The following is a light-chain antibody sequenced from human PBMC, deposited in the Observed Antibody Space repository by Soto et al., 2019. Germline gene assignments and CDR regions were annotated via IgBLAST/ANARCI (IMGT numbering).Light chain of an antibody. CDR2: EDN. CDR3: QSYDSSNHGV. Sequence: NFLLTQPHSVSESPGKTVTLSCTRSSGSIASNSVQWYQQRPGSAPTTVIYEDNQRPSGVPDRFSGSIDSSSNSASLTISGLKTEDEADYDCQSYDSSNHGVFGGGTKLTVL. J-gene: IGLJ2*01. CDR1: SGSIASNS. V-gene: IGLV6-57*04.